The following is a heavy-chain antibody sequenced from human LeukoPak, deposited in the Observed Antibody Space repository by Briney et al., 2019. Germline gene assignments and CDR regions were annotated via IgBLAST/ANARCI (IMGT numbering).Heavy chain of an antibody. J-gene: IGHJ3*02. Sequence: PSETLSLTCTVSGGSISSYYWSWIRQPPGKGLEWIGYIYYSGSTNYNPSLKSRVTISVDTSKNQFSLKLSSVTAADTAVYYCARSYDYSDAFDIWGQGTMVTVSS. CDR1: GGSISSYY. CDR3: ARSYDYSDAFDI. D-gene: IGHD4-11*01. V-gene: IGHV4-59*01. CDR2: IYYSGST.